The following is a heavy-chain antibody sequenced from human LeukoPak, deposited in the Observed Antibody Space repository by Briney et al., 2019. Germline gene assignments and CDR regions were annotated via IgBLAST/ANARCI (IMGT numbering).Heavy chain of an antibody. Sequence: PSETLSLTCAVSGVSISSNLRWTWVRQPPGKGLEWIAEIHHSGSTYYNPSLKSRVTISVDTSKNQFSLKLSSVTAADTAVYYCARSPSVWGSYRETEYYFDYWGQGTLVTVSS. V-gene: IGHV4-4*02. CDR1: GVSISSNLR. CDR2: IHHSGST. D-gene: IGHD3-16*02. J-gene: IGHJ4*02. CDR3: ARSPSVWGSYRETEYYFDY.